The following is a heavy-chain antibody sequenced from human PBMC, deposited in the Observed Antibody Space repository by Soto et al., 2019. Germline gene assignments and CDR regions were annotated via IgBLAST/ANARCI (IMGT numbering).Heavy chain of an antibody. CDR2: IYYSGST. V-gene: IGHV4-59*08. CDR1: GGSISSYY. Sequence: SETLSLTCTVSGGSISSYYWSWIRQPPGKGLEWIGYIYYSGSTNYNPSLKSRVTISVDTSKNQFSLKLSSVTAADTAVYYCATYDFWSGYWGNFDYWGQGTLVTVSS. J-gene: IGHJ4*02. CDR3: ATYDFWSGYWGNFDY. D-gene: IGHD3-3*01.